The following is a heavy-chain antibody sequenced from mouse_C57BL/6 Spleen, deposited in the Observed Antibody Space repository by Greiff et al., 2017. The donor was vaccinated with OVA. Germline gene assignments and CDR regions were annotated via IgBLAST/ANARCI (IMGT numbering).Heavy chain of an antibody. CDR2: ISSGSSTI. J-gene: IGHJ4*01. V-gene: IGHV5-17*01. CDR3: ARGDVRAMDY. CDR1: GFTFSDYG. Sequence: VQLKESGGGLVKPGGSLKLSCAASGFTFSDYGMHWVRQAPEKGLEWVAYISSGSSTIYYADTVKGRFTISRDNAKNTLFLQMTSLRSEDTAMYYCARGDVRAMDYWGQGTSVTVSS.